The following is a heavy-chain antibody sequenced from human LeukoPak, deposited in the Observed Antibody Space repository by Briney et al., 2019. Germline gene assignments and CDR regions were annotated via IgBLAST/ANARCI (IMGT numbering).Heavy chain of an antibody. V-gene: IGHV4-39*01. D-gene: IGHD6-19*01. CDR3: ARQEGRTTGWYVH. Sequence: SEXXXLTCSVSGGPVTTNSYYWAWIRQSXGXXXDWIGTIHYSGVTYYHPSLKSRVTISVDMSKNEFSLNLNSVTAADTAIYYCARQEGRTTGWYVHWGQGALVTVSS. CDR1: GGPVTTNSYY. J-gene: IGHJ4*02. CDR2: IHYSGVT.